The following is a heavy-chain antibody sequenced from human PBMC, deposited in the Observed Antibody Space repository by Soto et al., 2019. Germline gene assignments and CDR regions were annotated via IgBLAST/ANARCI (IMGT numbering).Heavy chain of an antibody. J-gene: IGHJ6*02. CDR1: VFTFSSYG. D-gene: IGHD2-2*01. CDR3: ARDGCSSTGCPPLRYGMDV. V-gene: IGHV3-33*01. CDR2: IWYDGSNK. Sequence: WGSLRLSCSASVFTFSSYGMHWGRQAPGKGLEWVAVIWYDGSNKYYADSVKGRFTISRDNSKNTLYLQMNSLRAEDTAVYYCARDGCSSTGCPPLRYGMDVWGQGTTVTVSS.